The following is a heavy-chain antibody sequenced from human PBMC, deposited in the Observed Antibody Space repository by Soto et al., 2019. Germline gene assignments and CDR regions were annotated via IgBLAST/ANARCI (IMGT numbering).Heavy chain of an antibody. Sequence: PSETLSLTCSVSGDAISNYYWSWLRQTPGKGLEWIGCVHDSGSTDYNPSFKGRVSMSLQTSKSQFSLNLRSVTAADTATYFCARGNRALITYFFAYWGQGLPVTVSS. J-gene: IGHJ4*02. D-gene: IGHD1-20*01. CDR2: VHDSGST. V-gene: IGHV4-59*01. CDR3: ARGNRALITYFFAY. CDR1: GDAISNYY.